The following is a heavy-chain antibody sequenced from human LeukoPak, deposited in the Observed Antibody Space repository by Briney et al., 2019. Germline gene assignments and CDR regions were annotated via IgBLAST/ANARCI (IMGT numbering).Heavy chain of an antibody. CDR1: QFTFSHYG. J-gene: IGHJ4*02. V-gene: IGHV3-33*06. CDR3: AKDAQRGFDYSNSLEY. D-gene: IGHD4-11*01. Sequence: PGGSLTLSCVASQFTFSHYGMRWVRQAPGKGLEWVAVIWNDGSNQYYADSVKGRFTISRDNSQNTVYLQMNSLRAEDTAVYYCAKDAQRGFDYSNSLEYWGQGTLVTVSS. CDR2: IWNDGSNQ.